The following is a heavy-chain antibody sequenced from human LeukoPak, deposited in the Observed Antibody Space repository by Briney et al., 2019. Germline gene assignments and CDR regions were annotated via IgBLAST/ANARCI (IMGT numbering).Heavy chain of an antibody. CDR1: GYTFTSYY. Sequence: ASVKVSCKASGYTFTSYYMHWVRQAPGQGLEWMGIINPSGGSTSYAQKFQGRVTMTRDTSTSTVYVELSSLRSEDTAVYYCARDLRLSDIVGATNAEAFDIWGQGTMVTVSS. V-gene: IGHV1-46*01. D-gene: IGHD1-26*01. CDR2: INPSGGST. CDR3: ARDLRLSDIVGATNAEAFDI. J-gene: IGHJ3*02.